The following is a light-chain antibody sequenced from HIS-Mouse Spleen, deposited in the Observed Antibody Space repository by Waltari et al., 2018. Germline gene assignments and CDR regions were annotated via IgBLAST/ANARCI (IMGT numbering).Light chain of an antibody. V-gene: IGLV1-47*01. CDR2: GDR. CDR3: AAWDDSLSGPGV. Sequence: QSVLTQPPSASGTPGQRVTISCSGSSSNIGSNDVYWYQQPPGTAPKLPTSGDRRRPAGAPDRFSGPRSGTSASLAISGLRSEDEADDYCAAWDDSLSGPGVFGGGTKLTVL. CDR1: SSNIGSND. J-gene: IGLJ3*02.